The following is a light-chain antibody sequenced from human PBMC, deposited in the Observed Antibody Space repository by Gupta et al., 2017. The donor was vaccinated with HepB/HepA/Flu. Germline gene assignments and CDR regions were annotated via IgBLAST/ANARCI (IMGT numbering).Light chain of an antibody. CDR2: HDF. CDR1: NLGDTF. Sequence: SYELTQPLSVSVSPGQTATITCSGENLGDTFTCWYQQKPRQYPVLVIYHDFKLLSGIPARFSCSNSGNTATLAICCAHAIDDSYYYCHAWDIISCVFGTGTKVTVL. V-gene: IGLV3-1*01. J-gene: IGLJ1*01. CDR3: HAWDIISCV.